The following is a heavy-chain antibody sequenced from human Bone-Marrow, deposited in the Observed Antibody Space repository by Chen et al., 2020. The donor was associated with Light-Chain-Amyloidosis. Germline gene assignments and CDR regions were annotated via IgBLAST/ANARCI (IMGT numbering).Heavy chain of an antibody. J-gene: IGHJ4*02. Sequence: QVQLQESGPGLVEPSGTLSLTCTVSGASISSSDWWSWVRQSPGKGLEWIGEIYHSGSANYNPSLRSRLTISLDKSNNQFSLRVSSVTAADTAVYYCARVYWPIPVSGTFGALDYWGQGILVTVSS. CDR3: ARVYWPIPVSGTFGALDY. D-gene: IGHD6-19*01. V-gene: IGHV4-4*02. CDR2: IYHSGSA. CDR1: GASISSSDW.